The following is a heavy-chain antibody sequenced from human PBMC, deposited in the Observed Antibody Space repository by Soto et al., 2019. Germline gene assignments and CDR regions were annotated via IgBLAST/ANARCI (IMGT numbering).Heavy chain of an antibody. D-gene: IGHD3-22*01. V-gene: IGHV3-30-3*01. CDR1: GFTFSSYA. CDR3: ARTLGITMIVVVITEPFDY. J-gene: IGHJ4*02. Sequence: GGSLRLSCAASGFTFSSYAMHWVRQAPGKGLEWVAVISYDGSNKYYADSVKGRFTISRDNSKNTLYLQMNSLRAEDTAVYYCARTLGITMIVVVITEPFDYWGQGTLVTVSS. CDR2: ISYDGSNK.